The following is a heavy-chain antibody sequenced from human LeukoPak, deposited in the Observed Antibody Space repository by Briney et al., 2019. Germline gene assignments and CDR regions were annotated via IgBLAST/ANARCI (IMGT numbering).Heavy chain of an antibody. CDR3: AKTKYYDSSGYYYYYGMDV. D-gene: IGHD3-22*01. CDR1: GFTFSSYA. V-gene: IGHV3-23*01. J-gene: IGHJ6*02. CDR2: ISGSGGST. Sequence: PGGSLRLSCAASGFTFSSYAMSWVRQAPGKGLEWVSAISGSGGSTYYADSVKGRFTISRDNSKNTLYLQMNSLRAEDTAVYYCAKTKYYDSSGYYYYYGMDVWGQGTTVTVSS.